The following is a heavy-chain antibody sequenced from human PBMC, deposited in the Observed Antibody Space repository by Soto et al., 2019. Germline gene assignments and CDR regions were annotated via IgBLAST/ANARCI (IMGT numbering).Heavy chain of an antibody. V-gene: IGHV1-8*01. Sequence: QVQLVQSGAEVKKPGASVKVSCKASGYTFTSYDINWVRQATGQGLEWMGWMNPNSGNTGYAQKFQGRVTMTRNTSMRTAYMELSSLRSEDRAVYYCARARSAGTGWFDPWGQGTLVTVSS. CDR1: GYTFTSYD. J-gene: IGHJ5*02. CDR2: MNPNSGNT. CDR3: ARARSAGTGWFDP. D-gene: IGHD6-13*01.